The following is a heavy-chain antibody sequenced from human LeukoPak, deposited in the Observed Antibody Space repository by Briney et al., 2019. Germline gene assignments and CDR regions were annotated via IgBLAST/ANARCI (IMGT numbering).Heavy chain of an antibody. V-gene: IGHV4-39*07. CDR2: INHSGST. CDR1: GGSISSGGYY. D-gene: IGHD3-22*01. J-gene: IGHJ4*02. Sequence: SETLSLTCTVSGGSISSGGYYWSWIRQPPGKGLEWIGEINHSGSTNYNPSLKSRVTISVDTSKNQFSLKLSSVTAADTAVYYCARFGYYDSSGFANYFDYWGQGTLVTVSS. CDR3: ARFGYYDSSGFANYFDY.